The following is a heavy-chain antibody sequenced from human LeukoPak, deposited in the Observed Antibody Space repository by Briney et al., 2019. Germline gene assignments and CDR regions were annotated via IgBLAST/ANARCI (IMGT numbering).Heavy chain of an antibody. J-gene: IGHJ6*03. CDR3: ARLLGGGGRTGYYYYYCMDV. Sequence: GEALKISCKGSGYSFTSYWIGWVRQMPGKGLEWRGIIYPVDSDTRYSPSFQGQVTISADKSITTAYLQCSSLKASDPAMYYCARLLGGGGRTGYYYYYCMDVWGKGTTVTVSS. CDR2: IYPVDSDT. CDR1: GYSFTSYW. D-gene: IGHD2-15*01. V-gene: IGHV5-51*01.